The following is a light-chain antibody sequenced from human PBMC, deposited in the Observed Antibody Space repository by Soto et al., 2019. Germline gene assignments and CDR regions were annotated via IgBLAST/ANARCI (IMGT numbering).Light chain of an antibody. J-gene: IGLJ1*01. CDR3: GSYTSSSTPYV. V-gene: IGLV2-14*01. CDR2: EVS. CDR1: SSDVGGYNY. Sequence: QSVLTQPASVSGSPGQSITISCTGTSSDVGGYNYVSWYQQHPGKAPKLMIYEVSNRPSGVSNRFSGSKSGNTASLTISGLQAEDEADYYCGSYTSSSTPYVFXTGTKVTVL.